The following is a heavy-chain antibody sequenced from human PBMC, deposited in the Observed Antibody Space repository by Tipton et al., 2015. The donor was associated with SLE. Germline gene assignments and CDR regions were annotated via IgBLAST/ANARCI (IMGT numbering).Heavy chain of an antibody. CDR2: IYHSGST. V-gene: IGHV4-59*06. CDR1: GGSINSYY. J-gene: IGHJ5*02. CDR3: AREKSGHGYYAS. Sequence: TLSLTCTVSGGSINSYYWSWIRQPPGKGQEWNGHIYHSGSTFYSTFLRSRITISVDTSKNQFSLRLISVTAAGTAVYYCAREKSGHGYYASWGQASLVTVSS. D-gene: IGHD5-12*01.